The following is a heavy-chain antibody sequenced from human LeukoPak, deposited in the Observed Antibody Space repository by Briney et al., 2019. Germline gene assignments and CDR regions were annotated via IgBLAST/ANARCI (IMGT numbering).Heavy chain of an antibody. CDR2: IYYSGST. CDR3: ARDIDYGDFHYFDY. V-gene: IGHV4-59*01. Sequence: SETLSLTCTVSGGSISSYYWSWIRQPPGKGLEWIGYIYYSGSTNYNPSLKSRVTISVDTSKNQFSLKLNSVTAADTAVYYCARDIDYGDFHYFDYWGQGTLVTVSS. D-gene: IGHD4-17*01. CDR1: GGSISSYY. J-gene: IGHJ4*02.